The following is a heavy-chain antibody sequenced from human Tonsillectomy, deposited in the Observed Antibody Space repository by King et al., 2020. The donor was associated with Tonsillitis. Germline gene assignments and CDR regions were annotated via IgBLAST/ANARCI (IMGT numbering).Heavy chain of an antibody. D-gene: IGHD4-17*01. V-gene: IGHV3-23*04. Sequence: VQLVESGGGLVQPGGSLRLSCVASGFTFSIYAMTWVRQAPGKGLEWVSGISNTGGGIYYADSVKGRFTISRDNSKNTLYLRMNSLRADDTAVYYCAKGGDDYALLGYFEHWGXXTLVTVSS. CDR2: ISNTGGGI. CDR3: AKGGDDYALLGYFEH. J-gene: IGHJ1*01. CDR1: GFTFSIYA.